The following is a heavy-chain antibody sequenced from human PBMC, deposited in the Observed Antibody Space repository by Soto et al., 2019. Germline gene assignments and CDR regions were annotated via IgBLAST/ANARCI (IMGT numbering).Heavy chain of an antibody. D-gene: IGHD1-20*01. CDR3: ARYKSNYYYGMDV. CDR1: GCSISSDSYY. V-gene: IGHV4-39*07. J-gene: IGHJ6*02. Sequence: SETLSLTCTISGCSISSDSYYWGWIRQSPEKGLEWIASISYSGSTYYNPTLKSRLILSVDTSKSQFSLKLSSVTAADTAVYYCARYKSNYYYGMDVWGQGTTVT. CDR2: ISYSGST.